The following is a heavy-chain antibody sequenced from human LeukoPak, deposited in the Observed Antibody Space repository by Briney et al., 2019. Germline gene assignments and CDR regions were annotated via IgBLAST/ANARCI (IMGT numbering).Heavy chain of an antibody. D-gene: IGHD6-13*01. CDR2: INHSGST. V-gene: IGHV4-34*01. Sequence: PSETLSLTCAVYGGSFSGYYWSWIRQPPGKGLEWIGEINHSGSTNYNPSLKSRVTISVDTSKNQFSLKLSSVTAADTAVYYCASRIAAAGDYFDYWGQGTLVTVSS. CDR1: GGSFSGYY. J-gene: IGHJ4*02. CDR3: ASRIAAAGDYFDY.